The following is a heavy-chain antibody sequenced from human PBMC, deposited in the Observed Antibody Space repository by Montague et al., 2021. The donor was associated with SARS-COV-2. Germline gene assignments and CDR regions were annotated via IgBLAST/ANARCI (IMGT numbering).Heavy chain of an antibody. CDR2: IDRDDDK. CDR3: ARTLTTKVAFDI. Sequence: PALGKPTQTLTLTCTFSGFSLSTSGMCVSWIRQPPGKALEWLARIDRDDDKYYSTSLKTRLTISKDTSKNQVVLTMTNMDPVDTATYYCARTLTTKVAFDIWGQGTMVTVSS. D-gene: IGHD3-22*01. J-gene: IGHJ3*02. CDR1: GFSLSTSGMC. V-gene: IGHV2-70*11.